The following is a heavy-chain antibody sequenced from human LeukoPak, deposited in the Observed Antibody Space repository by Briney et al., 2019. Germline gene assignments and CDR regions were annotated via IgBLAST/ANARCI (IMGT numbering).Heavy chain of an antibody. J-gene: IGHJ4*02. CDR2: IYSSGST. Sequence: SEPLSLTCTVSGGSISSSNSSWGWIRQSPGTGLEWIGNIYSSGSTYYNPSLKSRVTISIDTSENQFSLKLSSVTAADTAVYYCARKREGPTTGIDSWGQGTLVTVSS. V-gene: IGHV4-39*07. D-gene: IGHD1-26*01. CDR3: ARKREGPTTGIDS. CDR1: GGSISSSNSS.